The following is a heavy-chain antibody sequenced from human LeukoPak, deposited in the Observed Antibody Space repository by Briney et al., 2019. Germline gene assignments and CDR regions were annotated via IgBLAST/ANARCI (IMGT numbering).Heavy chain of an antibody. Sequence: GGSLRLSCAASGFTFSSYAMTWVRQAPGKGLEWVSGILGSGDSTYYADSVKGRFTISRDNSKNTLSLQMNSLRAEDTAVYYCARVSILIVPYYAFDIWGQGTMVTVSS. CDR2: ILGSGDST. CDR3: ARVSILIVPYYAFDI. V-gene: IGHV3-23*01. CDR1: GFTFSSYA. J-gene: IGHJ3*02. D-gene: IGHD2/OR15-2a*01.